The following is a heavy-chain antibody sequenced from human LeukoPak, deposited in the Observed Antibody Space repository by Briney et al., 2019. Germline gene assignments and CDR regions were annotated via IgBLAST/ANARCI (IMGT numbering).Heavy chain of an antibody. D-gene: IGHD3-10*01. CDR2: ISSSSSYI. J-gene: IGHJ4*02. CDR3: ARTNSPTAYGSPLDY. V-gene: IGHV3-21*01. Sequence: GGSLRLSCAASGFTFSSYSMNWVRQAPGKGLEWVSSISSSSSYIYYADSVKGRFTISRDNAKNSLYLQTNSLRAEDTAVYYCARTNSPTAYGSPLDYWGQGTLVTVSS. CDR1: GFTFSSYS.